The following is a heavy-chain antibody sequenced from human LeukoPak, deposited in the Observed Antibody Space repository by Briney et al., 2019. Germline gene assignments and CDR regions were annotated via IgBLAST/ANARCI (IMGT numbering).Heavy chain of an antibody. CDR3: AKDIYRIAVAQIDY. V-gene: IGHV3-30*18. D-gene: IGHD6-19*01. Sequence: PGGSLRLSCAASGFTFSSYGMHWVRQAPGKGLEWVAVISYDGGNKYYADSVKGRFTISRDNSKNTLYLQMNSLRAEDTAVYYCAKDIYRIAVAQIDYWGQGTLVTVSS. CDR1: GFTFSSYG. J-gene: IGHJ4*02. CDR2: ISYDGGNK.